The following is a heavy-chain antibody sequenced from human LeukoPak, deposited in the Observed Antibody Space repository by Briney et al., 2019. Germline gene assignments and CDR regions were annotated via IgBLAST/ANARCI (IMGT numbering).Heavy chain of an antibody. CDR3: ASAKEGDYGGNFDAFDI. J-gene: IGHJ3*02. Sequence: GRSLRLSCEASGFTFSRHGMHWVRQAPGKGLEWVVVISADGNTKYYADSVKGRFTIFREASRNTVYLEMNGLREEDTAVYYCASAKEGDYGGNFDAFDIWGQGTMVTVSS. CDR2: ISADGNTK. CDR1: GFTFSRHG. D-gene: IGHD4-23*01. V-gene: IGHV3-30*03.